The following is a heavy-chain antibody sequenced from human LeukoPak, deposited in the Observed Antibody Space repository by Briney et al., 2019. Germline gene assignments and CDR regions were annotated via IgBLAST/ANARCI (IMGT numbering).Heavy chain of an antibody. Sequence: PGGSLRLSCAASGFTFSSYVMSWVRQAPGKGLEWVSAISDSGDSTYYADSVKGRFTISRDNSKNTLYLQMNSLRAEDTAIYYCAKDSSIPALGYYYGMDVWRQGTTVTVSS. J-gene: IGHJ6*02. CDR1: GFTFSSYV. D-gene: IGHD6-6*01. CDR3: AKDSSIPALGYYYGMDV. V-gene: IGHV3-23*01. CDR2: ISDSGDST.